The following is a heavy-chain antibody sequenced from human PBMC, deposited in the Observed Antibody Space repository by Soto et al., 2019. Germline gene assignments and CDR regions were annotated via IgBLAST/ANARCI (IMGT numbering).Heavy chain of an antibody. J-gene: IGHJ6*02. D-gene: IGHD3-16*01. V-gene: IGHV3-23*01. CDR3: AKDHYDYVWGSYELEARSV. Sequence: EVQLLESGGGLVQPGESLRLSCAASGFTFSSYAESWVRQAPGKGLEWVSAISGSGGSTYYADSVKGRFTISRDNSKNTLYLQMNSLRAEDTAVYYCAKDHYDYVWGSYELEARSVWGQGTTVTVSS. CDR1: GFTFSSYA. CDR2: ISGSGGST.